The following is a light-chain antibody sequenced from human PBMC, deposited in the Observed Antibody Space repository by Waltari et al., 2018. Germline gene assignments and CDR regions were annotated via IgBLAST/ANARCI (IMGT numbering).Light chain of an antibody. V-gene: IGKV4-1*01. J-gene: IGKJ5*01. CDR3: QQYYSTPPIT. CDR1: QSIFYSAINKNY. Sequence: DIVMTQSPDSLAVSLGERATINCKSSQSIFYSAINKNYLAWYQQKPGQPPKLLIYWASTRESGVPDRFTGSWSGTDFTLTISSLQAEDVAVYYCQQYYSTPPITFGQGTRLEIK. CDR2: WAS.